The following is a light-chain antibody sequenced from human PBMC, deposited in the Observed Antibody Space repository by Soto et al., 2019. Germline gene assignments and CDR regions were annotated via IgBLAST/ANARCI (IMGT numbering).Light chain of an antibody. Sequence: EIVLTQSPGTLSLSPGERATLSCRASQSVSSNYLAWYRQTPRQAPRLLISGASSRATGIPDRFSGSGSGTSFSITISRLEPEDYAVYYCYLYDSQCLLSLGPGTKVEVK. CDR1: QSVSSNY. CDR3: YLYDSQCLLS. V-gene: IGKV3-20*01. J-gene: IGKJ4*01. CDR2: GAS.